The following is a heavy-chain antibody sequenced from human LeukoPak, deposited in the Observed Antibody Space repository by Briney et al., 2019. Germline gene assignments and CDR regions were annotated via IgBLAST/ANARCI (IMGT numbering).Heavy chain of an antibody. CDR2: IKSKTDGGTT. D-gene: IGHD3-10*01. Sequence: GGSLRLSCAASGFTFSNAWMSWVRQAPGKGLEWVGRIKSKTDGGTTDCAAPVKGRFTISRDDSKNTLYLQMNSLKTEDTAVYYCTTDSLLWFGELLANGMDVWGQGTTVTVSS. V-gene: IGHV3-15*01. J-gene: IGHJ6*02. CDR1: GFTFSNAW. CDR3: TTDSLLWFGELLANGMDV.